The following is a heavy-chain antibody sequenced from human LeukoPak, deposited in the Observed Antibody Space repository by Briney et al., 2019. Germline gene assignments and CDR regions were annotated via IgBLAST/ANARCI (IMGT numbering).Heavy chain of an antibody. J-gene: IGHJ4*02. V-gene: IGHV4-4*07. CDR2: IYTSGST. D-gene: IGHD3-3*01. CDR3: ARDYYDFWSGYSFFDY. Sequence: SETLSLTCTVSGGSISSYYWSWIRQPAGKGLEWIGRIYTSGSTNYNPSLKSRVTMSVDTSKNQFSLKLSSVTAADTAVYYCARDYYDFWSGYSFFDYWGQGTLVTVSS. CDR1: GGSISSYY.